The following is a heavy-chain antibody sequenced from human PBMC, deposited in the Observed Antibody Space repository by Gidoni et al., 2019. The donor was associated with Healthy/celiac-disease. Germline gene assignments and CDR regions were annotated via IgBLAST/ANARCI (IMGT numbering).Heavy chain of an antibody. CDR2: IGTAGDT. V-gene: IGHV3-13*01. J-gene: IGHJ3*02. Sequence: EGQLVESGGGLVETGGSLRVSCAASGFTFSSYDMHWTRQATGKALEWVSAIGTAGDTSYPGPVKGRFTSSRENAKNSLGLQMISLRSGDTAVYDCARAVVGWSFDIWGQGTMVTVSS. CDR1: GFTFSSYD. D-gene: IGHD2-15*01. CDR3: ARAVVGWSFDI.